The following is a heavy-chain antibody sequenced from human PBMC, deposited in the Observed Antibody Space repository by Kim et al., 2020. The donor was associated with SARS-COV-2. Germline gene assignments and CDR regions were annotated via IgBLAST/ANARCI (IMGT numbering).Heavy chain of an antibody. CDR2: IIPMYGTP. CDR1: GCTFSDYA. Sequence: SVKVSCKASGCTFSDYAISWVRQAPGQGLEWMGGIIPMYGTPIYAQKFQGRVTITADESTSTAYMELSSLRSDDTAMYYCARDRGNRSDYYYYPIDVWGQGTTVTVSS. D-gene: IGHD1-1*01. CDR3: ARDRGNRSDYYYYPIDV. V-gene: IGHV1-69*13. J-gene: IGHJ6*02.